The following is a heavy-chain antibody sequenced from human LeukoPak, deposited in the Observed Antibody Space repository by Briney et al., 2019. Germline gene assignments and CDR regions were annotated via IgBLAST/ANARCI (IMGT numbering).Heavy chain of an antibody. CDR1: GYTFTGYY. D-gene: IGHD1-14*01. Sequence: ASVKVSCKASGYTFTGYYMHWVRQAPGQGLEWMGWINPNSGGTNYAQKFQGRVTMTRDTSISTAYMELSRLRSDDTAVYYCARRKANHDAFDIWGQGTMVTVSS. CDR2: INPNSGGT. CDR3: ARRKANHDAFDI. V-gene: IGHV1-2*02. J-gene: IGHJ3*02.